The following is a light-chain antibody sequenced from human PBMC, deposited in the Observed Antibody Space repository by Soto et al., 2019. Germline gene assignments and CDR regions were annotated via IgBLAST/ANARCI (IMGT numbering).Light chain of an antibody. V-gene: IGKV1-39*01. CDR1: QSIRIY. CDR2: AAS. Sequence: DIQMTQSPSSLSASVGDRVIITCRASQSIRIYLNWYQKNPGKAPKLLIYAASNLQSGVPSRFGGSGSGTDFTLTITSLQPEDFAVYYCQQYGSSLTFGGGTKVDIK. J-gene: IGKJ4*01. CDR3: QQYGSSLT.